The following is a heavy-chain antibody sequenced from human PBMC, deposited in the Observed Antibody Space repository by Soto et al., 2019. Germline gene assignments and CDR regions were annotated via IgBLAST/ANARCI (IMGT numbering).Heavy chain of an antibody. Sequence: PSETLSLTCAVYGGSFSGYYWSWIRQPPGKGLEWIGEINHSGSTNYNPSLKSRVTISVDTSKNQFSLKLSSVTAADTAVYYCARAYSGYDLAYYFDYWGQGTLVTVSS. D-gene: IGHD5-12*01. CDR1: GGSFSGYY. CDR2: INHSGST. J-gene: IGHJ4*02. CDR3: ARAYSGYDLAYYFDY. V-gene: IGHV4-34*01.